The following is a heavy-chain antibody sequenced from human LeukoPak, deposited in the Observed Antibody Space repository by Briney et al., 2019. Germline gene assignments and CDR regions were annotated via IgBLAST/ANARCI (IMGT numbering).Heavy chain of an antibody. V-gene: IGHV4-59*13. CDR1: GGSLSSYY. Sequence: PSETLSLTCTVSGGSLSSYYWTWIRQPPGKGLEWIGDIYITGSTNYNPYLKRRVTMSVDTSKNQFSLRLSSVTAADTAVYYCARVRIGETSYDASDVWGLGTMVTVSS. CDR3: ARVRIGETSYDASDV. J-gene: IGHJ3*01. D-gene: IGHD1-26*01. CDR2: IYITGST.